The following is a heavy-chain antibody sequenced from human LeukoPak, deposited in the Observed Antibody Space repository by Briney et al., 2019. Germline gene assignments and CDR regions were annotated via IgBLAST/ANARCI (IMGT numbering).Heavy chain of an antibody. D-gene: IGHD5-12*01. CDR1: GFVLNSYS. CDR3: ARDRGTGYGGYDYSDY. J-gene: IGHJ4*02. CDR2: ICSGSNNI. Sequence: PGGSLTLFCAASGFVLNSYSMKGVRQSRGKGGEGVSYICSGSNNILCADSVKGRYNIHRENDENSVYLHVNSQRGEDRVVFYFARDRGTGYGGYDYSDYWGQGTLVTVSS. V-gene: IGHV3-48*01.